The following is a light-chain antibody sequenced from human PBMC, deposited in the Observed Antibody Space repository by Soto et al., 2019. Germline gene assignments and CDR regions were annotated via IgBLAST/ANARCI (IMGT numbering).Light chain of an antibody. V-gene: IGKV3-20*01. Sequence: EIVLTQSPGTLSLSPGARATLSCRASQSVGSNYVAWYQQTPGQAPRLLIYGASNRATGIPERFSGSWSGTDFTLTISMLTPEDFAVYYCQHHGSSPFTFGPGTKVDI. CDR1: QSVGSNY. CDR3: QHHGSSPFT. CDR2: GAS. J-gene: IGKJ3*01.